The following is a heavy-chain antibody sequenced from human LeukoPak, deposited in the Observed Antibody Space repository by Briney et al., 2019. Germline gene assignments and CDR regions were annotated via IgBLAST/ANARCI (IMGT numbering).Heavy chain of an antibody. J-gene: IGHJ4*02. Sequence: PSETLSLTCTVSGGSISSYYWSWIRQPPGKGLEWIGYIYYSGSTNYNPSLKSRVTISVDTSKNQFSLKLSSVTAADTAVYYCARSPLITIFGVVIGDFDYWGQGTLVTVSS. CDR2: IYYSGST. V-gene: IGHV4-59*12. CDR1: GGSISSYY. CDR3: ARSPLITIFGVVIGDFDY. D-gene: IGHD3-3*01.